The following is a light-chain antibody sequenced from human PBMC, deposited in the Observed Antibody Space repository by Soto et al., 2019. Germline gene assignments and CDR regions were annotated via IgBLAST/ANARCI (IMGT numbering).Light chain of an antibody. CDR3: SSYAGSNNFVV. CDR2: EVS. V-gene: IGLV2-8*01. Sequence: QSALTQPPSASGSPGQSVTISCTGTSSDVGAYSYVSWYQQHPGKAPKLMIYEVSKRPSGVPDRFSGSKSGNTASLTVSGHQAEDEADYYCSSYAGSNNFVVFGGGTKVTVL. J-gene: IGLJ2*01. CDR1: SSDVGAYSY.